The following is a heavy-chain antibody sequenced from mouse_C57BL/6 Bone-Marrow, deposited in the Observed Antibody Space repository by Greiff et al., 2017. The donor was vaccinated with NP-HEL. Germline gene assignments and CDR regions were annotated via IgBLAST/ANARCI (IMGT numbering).Heavy chain of an antibody. V-gene: IGHV1-39*01. CDR1: GYSFTDYN. D-gene: IGHD2-3*01. J-gene: IGHJ2*01. CDR2: INPNYGTT. Sequence: EVQLQQSGPELVKPGASVKISCKASGYSFTDYNMNWVKQSNGKSLEWIGVINPNYGTTSYNQKFKGKATLTVAQSSSTAYMQLNSLTSEDYTVYYCGRGRAYDGYYTAVDYWGQGTTLTVSS. CDR3: GRGRAYDGYYTAVDY.